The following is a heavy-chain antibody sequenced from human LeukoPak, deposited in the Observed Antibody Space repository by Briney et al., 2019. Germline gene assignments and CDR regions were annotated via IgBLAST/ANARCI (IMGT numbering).Heavy chain of an antibody. D-gene: IGHD6-6*01. J-gene: IGHJ5*02. CDR1: GYTFTGYY. CDR2: INPNSGGT. Sequence: ASVKVSCKASGYTFTGYYMHWVRQAPGQGLEWMGWINPNSGGTNYAQKFQGRVTMTRDTSISTAYMELSRLKSDDTAVYYRARVLLRSIAFDPWGQGTLVTVSS. V-gene: IGHV1-2*02. CDR3: ARVLLRSIAFDP.